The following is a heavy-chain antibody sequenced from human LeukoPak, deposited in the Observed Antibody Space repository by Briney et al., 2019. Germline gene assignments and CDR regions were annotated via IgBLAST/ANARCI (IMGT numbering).Heavy chain of an antibody. CDR2: SIPILGIA. CDR1: GRIFSRYV. V-gene: IGHV1-69*04. J-gene: IGHJ6*02. CDR3: ARCWTDGSGSPAEDDGMDV. Sequence: APVNVSCKASGRIFSRYVISGLRQSPGQEGEWLGTSIPILGIASYAQKFQGRVTTTADKSTSIAYMELSSLRSEDTAVYYCARCWTDGSGSPAEDDGMDVWGQGTTVTVSS. D-gene: IGHD3-10*01.